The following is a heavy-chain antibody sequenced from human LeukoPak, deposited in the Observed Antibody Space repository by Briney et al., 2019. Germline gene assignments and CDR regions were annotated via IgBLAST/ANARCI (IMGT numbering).Heavy chain of an antibody. CDR2: VSYDGSNK. Sequence: GGSLRLSCTASGFTFSSYGMNWVRQAPGKGLEWVAVVSYDGSNKYYADSVKGRFAISRDNSKNTMYLQMSSPRGEDTAVYYCARVTRRGSKWYQLDYWGQGTLVTVSS. V-gene: IGHV3-30*03. CDR3: ARVTRRGSKWYQLDY. D-gene: IGHD2-2*01. J-gene: IGHJ4*02. CDR1: GFTFSSYG.